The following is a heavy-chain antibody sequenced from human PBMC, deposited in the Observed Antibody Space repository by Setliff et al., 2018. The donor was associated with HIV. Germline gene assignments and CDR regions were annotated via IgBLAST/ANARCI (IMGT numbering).Heavy chain of an antibody. J-gene: IGHJ4*02. CDR2: ISSSSYYI. CDR3: ASIELAAMVPVDY. D-gene: IGHD5-18*01. CDR1: GFTFSSYT. V-gene: IGHV3-21*01. Sequence: LSLSCAASGFTFSSYTMNWVRQAPGKGLEWVSSISSSSYYIYYADSVKGRFTISRDNAKNSLFLQMNSLRAEDTAVYHCASIELAAMVPVDYWGQGTLVTVSS.